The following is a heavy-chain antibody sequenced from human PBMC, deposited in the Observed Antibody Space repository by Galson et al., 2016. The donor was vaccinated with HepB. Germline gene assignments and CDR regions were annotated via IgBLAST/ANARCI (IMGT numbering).Heavy chain of an antibody. CDR2: IDDRSRTT. CDR1: GFTFSIYE. J-gene: IGHJ4*02. CDR3: PTFEFDPPTDY. V-gene: IGHV3-48*03. Sequence: SLRLSCAASGFTFSIYEMNWVRLAPGRGPEWISYIDDRSRTTLDEDSVRGRFTISRDNAKNSLVLQMNNLRAEDTWVYYCPTFEFDPPTDYWGQGTLVTVSS.